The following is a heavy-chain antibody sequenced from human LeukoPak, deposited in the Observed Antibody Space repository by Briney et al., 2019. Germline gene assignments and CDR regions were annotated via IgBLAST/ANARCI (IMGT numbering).Heavy chain of an antibody. V-gene: IGHV3-23*01. CDR1: GSTSSSYA. Sequence: PGGSLRLSCAASGSTSSSYAMSWVRQAPGKGLEWVSAISGSGGSTYYADSVKGRFTISRDNSKNTLYLQMNSLRAEDTAVYYCAKGIDCSGGSCYSARSFGVNYWGQGTLVTVSS. J-gene: IGHJ4*02. CDR2: ISGSGGST. D-gene: IGHD2-15*01. CDR3: AKGIDCSGGSCYSARSFGVNY.